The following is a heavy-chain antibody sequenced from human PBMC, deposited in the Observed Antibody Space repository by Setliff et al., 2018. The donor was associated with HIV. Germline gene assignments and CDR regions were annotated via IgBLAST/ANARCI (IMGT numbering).Heavy chain of an antibody. Sequence: ATVKVSCKASGYTFTSYGISWVRQAPGQGLGWMGWISAYNGNTNYAQKLQGRVTMSTDTSTSTAYMELRSLRSDDTAVYYCARVRLIFTMIVVVSGAFDIWGQGTMVT. CDR2: ISAYNGNT. D-gene: IGHD3-22*01. J-gene: IGHJ3*02. CDR3: ARVRLIFTMIVVVSGAFDI. V-gene: IGHV1-18*01. CDR1: GYTFTSYG.